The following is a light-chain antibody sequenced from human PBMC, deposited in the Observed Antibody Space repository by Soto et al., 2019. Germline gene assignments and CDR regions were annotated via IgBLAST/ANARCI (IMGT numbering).Light chain of an antibody. CDR2: GAS. V-gene: IGKV3-15*01. CDR3: QQYISWPLT. J-gene: IGKJ1*01. CDR1: QNVLSN. Sequence: EITLTQSPGTLSVSPGESATLSCRASQNVLSNLAWYQQKPGQAPRLLIYGASTRATDIPARFSGSGSGTQFTLTISRRQSEDFALYYCQQYISWPLTFGQGTRVEI.